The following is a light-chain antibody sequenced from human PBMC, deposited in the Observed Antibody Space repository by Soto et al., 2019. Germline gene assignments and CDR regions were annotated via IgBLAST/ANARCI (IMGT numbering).Light chain of an antibody. CDR3: QQDNNWLLST. J-gene: IGKJ2*01. V-gene: IGKV3-15*01. CDR1: QSVSSN. Sequence: EIVMTQSPATLSVSPGERATLSCRVSQSVSSNLAWYQHKPGQAPRLIIYGASTRATGIPARFSGSRSGTEFMLTISCLQSEEFAVYYCQQDNNWLLSTFCHGTKLEIK. CDR2: GAS.